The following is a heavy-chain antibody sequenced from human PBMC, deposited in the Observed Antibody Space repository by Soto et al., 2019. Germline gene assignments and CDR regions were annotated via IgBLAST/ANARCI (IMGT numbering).Heavy chain of an antibody. CDR3: ARGYDSFDY. D-gene: IGHD3-22*01. CDR2: ISSSSNYI. Sequence: EVQLVESGGGLVKPGGSLRLSCAASGFTFRSYTMNWVRQAPGKGLEWVSSISSSSNYIYYADSVKGRFTISRDNAKNSLHLQMNSLRADDTAVYYCARGYDSFDYWGQGTLVTVSS. J-gene: IGHJ4*02. V-gene: IGHV3-21*01. CDR1: GFTFRSYT.